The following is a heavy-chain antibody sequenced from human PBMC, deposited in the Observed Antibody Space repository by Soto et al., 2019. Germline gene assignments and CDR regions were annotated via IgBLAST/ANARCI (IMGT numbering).Heavy chain of an antibody. CDR2: IYYSGST. CDR3: ARHEDIDYAXDI. J-gene: IGHJ3*02. V-gene: IGHV4-39*01. Sequence: PSETLSLTCTVSGGSISSSSYYWGWIRQPPGKGLEWIGSIYYSGSTYYNPSLKSRVTISVDTSKNQFSLKLSSVTAADTAVYYCARHEDIDYAXDIWGQGSPGHRLL. CDR1: GGSISSSSYY.